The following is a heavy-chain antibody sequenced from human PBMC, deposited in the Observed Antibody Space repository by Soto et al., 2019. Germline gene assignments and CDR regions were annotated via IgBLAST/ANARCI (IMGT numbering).Heavy chain of an antibody. J-gene: IGHJ6*02. Sequence: ASVKVSCKASGYTFTNSGISWVRQAPGQGLEWMGWISTDNGNTNYAQHLQGRVSMTTDTSTSTAYMDLRSLRSDDTAVYYCARDQGITTFRVYSMYYYGMDVWGQGTTVTVSS. CDR2: ISTDNGNT. CDR3: ARDQGITTFRVYSMYYYGMDV. V-gene: IGHV1-18*01. CDR1: GYTFTNSG. D-gene: IGHD3-3*01.